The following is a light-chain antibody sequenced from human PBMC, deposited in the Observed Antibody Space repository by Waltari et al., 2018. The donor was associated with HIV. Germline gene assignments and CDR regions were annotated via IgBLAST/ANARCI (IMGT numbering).Light chain of an antibody. V-gene: IGKV1-33*01. Sequence: DIQMTQSPSSLSASVGDRVTITCQTSQDISNFLNWYQQKPGKPPKLLIHDASNLETGVPSRFSGSGFGTDFTFTISSLQAEDIATYYCQHYNNLPPQFTFGQGTKLEIK. CDR3: QHYNNLPPQFT. CDR2: DAS. J-gene: IGKJ2*01. CDR1: QDISNF.